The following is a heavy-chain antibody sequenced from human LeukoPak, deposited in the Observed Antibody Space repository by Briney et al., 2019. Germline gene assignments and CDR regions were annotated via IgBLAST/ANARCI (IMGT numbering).Heavy chain of an antibody. CDR2: INSDGSST. CDR3: ARDLLATPEVY. J-gene: IGHJ4*02. CDR1: GFTFSTFD. D-gene: IGHD5-12*01. V-gene: IGHV3-74*01. Sequence: GGTLRLSCAASGFTFSTFDMTWVRQAPGKGLVWVSRINSDGSSTSYADSVKGRFTISRDNAKNTLYLQMNSLRAEDTAVYYCARDLLATPEVYWGQGTLVTVSS.